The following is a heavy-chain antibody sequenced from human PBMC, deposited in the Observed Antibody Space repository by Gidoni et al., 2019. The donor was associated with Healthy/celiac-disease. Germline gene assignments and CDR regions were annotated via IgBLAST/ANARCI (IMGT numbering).Heavy chain of an antibody. D-gene: IGHD3-22*01. V-gene: IGHV3-23*01. CDR1: GSTFSSYA. CDR3: AKKGTYYYDSSGYYDY. CDR2: ISGSGGST. Sequence: EVQLLESGGGVVQPGGSLRLSSAAPGSTFSSYAMSWVRQAPGKGLEWVSAISGSGGSTYYADSVKGRFTISRDNSKNTLYLQMNSLRAEDTAVYYCAKKGTYYYDSSGYYDYWGQGTLVTVSS. J-gene: IGHJ4*02.